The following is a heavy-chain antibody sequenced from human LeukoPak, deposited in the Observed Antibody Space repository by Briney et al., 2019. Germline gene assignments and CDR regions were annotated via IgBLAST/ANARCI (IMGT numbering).Heavy chain of an antibody. Sequence: SETLPLTCTVSGGSISSGSYFWSWIRQPAGKGLEWIGRIYTSGSTNYNPSLKSRVTISVDTSKNQFSLKLSSVTAADTAVYYCARDGYCSSTSCYDAFDIWGQGTMVTVSS. CDR2: IYTSGST. CDR3: ARDGYCSSTSCYDAFDI. J-gene: IGHJ3*02. CDR1: GGSISSGSYF. D-gene: IGHD2-2*03. V-gene: IGHV4-61*02.